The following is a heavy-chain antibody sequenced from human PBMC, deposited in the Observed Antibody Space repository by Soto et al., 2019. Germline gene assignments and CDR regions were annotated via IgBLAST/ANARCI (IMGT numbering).Heavy chain of an antibody. CDR2: IYYSGST. CDR1: GGSIISYY. V-gene: IGHV4-59*01. CDR3: ASSKGSYYYGMDV. Sequence: SETLSLTCTVSGGSIISYYWSWIRQPPGRGLEWIGYIYYSGSTNYNPSLKSRVTISVDTSKNQFSLKLSSVTAADTAVYYCASSKGSYYYGMDVWGQGTTVTVSS. J-gene: IGHJ6*02. D-gene: IGHD4-4*01.